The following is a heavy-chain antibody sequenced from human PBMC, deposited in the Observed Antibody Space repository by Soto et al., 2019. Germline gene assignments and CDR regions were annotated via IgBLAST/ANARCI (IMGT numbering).Heavy chain of an antibody. CDR3: AKDDSGSYGRRRYYYYGMDV. Sequence: GGSLRLSCAASGFTFSSYAMGWVRQAPGKGLEWVSAISGSGGSTYYADSVKGRFTISRDNSKNTLYLQMNSLRAEDTAVYYCAKDDSGSYGRRRYYYYGMDVWGQGTTVTVSS. V-gene: IGHV3-23*01. D-gene: IGHD3-10*01. J-gene: IGHJ6*02. CDR1: GFTFSSYA. CDR2: ISGSGGST.